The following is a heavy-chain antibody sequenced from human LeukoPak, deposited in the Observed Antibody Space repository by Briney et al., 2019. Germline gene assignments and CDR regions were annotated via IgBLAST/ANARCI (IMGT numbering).Heavy chain of an antibody. V-gene: IGHV4-38-2*02. D-gene: IGHD3-22*01. CDR2: SGST. CDR3: ARVIDTYYYDSSGYPGAFDI. Sequence: ASETLSLTCTVSGYSISSGYYWGWIRQPPGKGLEWIGSGSTYYNPSLKSRVTISVDTSKNQFSLKLSSVTAADTAVYYCARVIDTYYYDSSGYPGAFDIWGQGTMVTVSS. J-gene: IGHJ3*02. CDR1: GYSISSGYY.